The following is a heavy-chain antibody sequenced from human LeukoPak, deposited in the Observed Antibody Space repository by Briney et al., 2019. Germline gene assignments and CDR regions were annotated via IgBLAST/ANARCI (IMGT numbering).Heavy chain of an antibody. CDR1: GFTFSSYW. D-gene: IGHD4-17*01. CDR2: INSDASST. CDR3: ARDRADYGYFDY. J-gene: IGHJ4*02. V-gene: IGHV3-74*01. Sequence: GGSLRLSCAASGFTFSSYWMHWVRQAPGKGLVWVSRINSDASSTSYADSVKGRFTISRDNAKNTLYLQMNSLRAEDTAVYYCARDRADYGYFDYWGQGTLVTVSS.